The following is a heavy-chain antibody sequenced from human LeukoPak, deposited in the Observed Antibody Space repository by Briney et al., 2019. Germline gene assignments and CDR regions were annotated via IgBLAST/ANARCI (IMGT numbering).Heavy chain of an antibody. CDR1: GFTFSSYG. Sequence: GGSLRLSCAASGFTFSSYGMHWVRQAPGKGLEWVAVISYDGSDRHYGDSVKGRFTISRDNSKNTLYLQMNGLGAEDTAVYYCAKGRGYDFWSGYCDYWGQGTLVTVSS. D-gene: IGHD3-3*01. CDR2: ISYDGSDR. V-gene: IGHV3-30*18. CDR3: AKGRGYDFWSGYCDY. J-gene: IGHJ4*02.